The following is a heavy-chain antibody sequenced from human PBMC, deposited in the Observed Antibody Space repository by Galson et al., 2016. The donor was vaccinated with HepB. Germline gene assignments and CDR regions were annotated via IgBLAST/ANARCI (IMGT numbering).Heavy chain of an antibody. D-gene: IGHD4-17*01. CDR2: IKKDGSEK. V-gene: IGHV3-7*03. CDR1: GFTFSSDA. J-gene: IGHJ6*04. Sequence: SLRLSCAASGFTFSSDALSWVRQAPGKGLEWVANIKKDGSEKYYVDSVVGRFTISRDNAKNSLYLQMNYLRADDTALYYCGRDYPTMTDHYPYHVDVWGKGTAVTVSS. CDR3: GRDYPTMTDHYPYHVDV.